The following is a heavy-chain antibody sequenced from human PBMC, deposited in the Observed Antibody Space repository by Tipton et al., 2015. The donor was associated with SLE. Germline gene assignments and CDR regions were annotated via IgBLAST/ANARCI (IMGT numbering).Heavy chain of an antibody. CDR1: GGTISSDPYY. CDR3: TEGGWLGDAFDI. Sequence: TLSLTCTVSGGTISSDPYYWGWIRQPPGKGLEWIGSIYHRGNTYYNPSLKSRVTISVDTSKNQFSLKLSSVTAADTAVYYCTEGGWLGDAFDIWGQGTMVTVSS. J-gene: IGHJ3*02. V-gene: IGHV4-39*07. CDR2: IYHRGNT. D-gene: IGHD6-19*01.